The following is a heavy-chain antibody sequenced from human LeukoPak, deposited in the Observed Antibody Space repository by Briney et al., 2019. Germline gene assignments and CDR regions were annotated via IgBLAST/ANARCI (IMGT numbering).Heavy chain of an antibody. CDR2: IIPFLGTT. CDR3: TIIPNVILFTHYFEY. Sequence: SVKVPCKASGGVFTTYAISWVRQAPGQGLEWMGGIIPFLGTTNYAQKFQGRVTITADEPSRTAYMELTYLRSDDTAVYYCTIIPNVILFTHYFEYWGQGTLVTVSS. CDR1: GGVFTTYA. D-gene: IGHD2-21*01. J-gene: IGHJ4*02. V-gene: IGHV1-69*13.